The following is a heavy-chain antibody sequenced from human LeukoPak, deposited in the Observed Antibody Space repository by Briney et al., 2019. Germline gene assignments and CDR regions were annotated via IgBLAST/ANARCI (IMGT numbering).Heavy chain of an antibody. Sequence: ASVKVSCKASGYTFTSYGISWVRQAPGQGLEWMGWISAYNGNTNYAQKFQGRVTMTRDTSISTAYMELSRLRSDDTAVYYCARARYSSGCDYWGQGTLVTVSS. CDR2: ISAYNGNT. V-gene: IGHV1-18*01. J-gene: IGHJ4*02. CDR3: ARARYSSGCDY. D-gene: IGHD6-19*01. CDR1: GYTFTSYG.